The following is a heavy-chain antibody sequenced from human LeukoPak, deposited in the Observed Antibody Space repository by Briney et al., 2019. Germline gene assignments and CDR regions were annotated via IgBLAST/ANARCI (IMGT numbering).Heavy chain of an antibody. CDR2: ITDRGSGSTI. Sequence: GGSLRLSCAAPGFTFSSYGMHWVRQAPGKGLEWVSYITDRGSGSTIYYAGSVKGRFTVSRDDAKNSLYLQMNSLRVEDTAVYYCAREHSSSGWGCFDYWGQGALVTVSS. J-gene: IGHJ4*02. CDR1: GFTFSSYG. V-gene: IGHV3-48*04. D-gene: IGHD6-25*01. CDR3: AREHSSSGWGCFDY.